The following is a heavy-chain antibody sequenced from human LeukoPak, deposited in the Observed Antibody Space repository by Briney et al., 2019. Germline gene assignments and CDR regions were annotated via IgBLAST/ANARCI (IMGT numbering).Heavy chain of an antibody. CDR1: GYTFTNYA. Sequence: ASVKVSCKSSGYTFTNYAVSWLRQAPGQGLEWMGGIIPIFGTANYAQKFQGRVTITADESTSTAYMELSSLRSEDTAVYYCARDRGIQLKRIDDAFDIWGQGTMVTVSS. V-gene: IGHV1-69*13. J-gene: IGHJ3*02. D-gene: IGHD5-18*01. CDR2: IIPIFGTA. CDR3: ARDRGIQLKRIDDAFDI.